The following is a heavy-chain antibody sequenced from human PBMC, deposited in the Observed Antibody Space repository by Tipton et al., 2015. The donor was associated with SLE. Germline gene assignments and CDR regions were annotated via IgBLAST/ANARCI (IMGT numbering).Heavy chain of an antibody. CDR2: ISAYNGNT. D-gene: IGHD3-3*01. Sequence: QVQLVQSGAEVKKPGSSVKVSCKASGYTFTSYGISWVRQAPGQGLEWMGWISAYNGNTNYAQKLQGRVTMTTDTSTSTAYMELRSLRSDDTAVYYCASVYYDFWSGYYYFDYWGQGTLVTVSS. CDR1: GYTFTSYG. V-gene: IGHV1-18*01. J-gene: IGHJ4*02. CDR3: ASVYYDFWSGYYYFDY.